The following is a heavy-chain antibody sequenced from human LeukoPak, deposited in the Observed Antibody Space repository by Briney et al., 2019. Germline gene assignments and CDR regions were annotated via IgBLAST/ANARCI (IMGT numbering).Heavy chain of an antibody. V-gene: IGHV1-8*02. J-gene: IGHJ5*02. CDR3: ARGEDIVLMVYALDP. CDR1: GGTFSSYA. CDR2: MNPNSGNT. D-gene: IGHD2-8*01. Sequence: ASVKVSCKASGGTFSSYAISWVRQAPGQGLEWMGWMNPNSGNTGYAQKFQGRVTMTRNTSISTAYMELSSLRSEDTAVYYCARGEDIVLMVYALDPWGQGTLVTVSS.